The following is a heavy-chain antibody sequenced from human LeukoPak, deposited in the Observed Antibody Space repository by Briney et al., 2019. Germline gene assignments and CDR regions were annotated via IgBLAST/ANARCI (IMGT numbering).Heavy chain of an antibody. CDR1: GGSISSGSYY. Sequence: SQTLSLTCTVSGGSISSGSYYWRWIRQPAGKGLEWIGRIYTSGSTNYNPSLKTRATISVDTSKNQFSLKLSSVTAADTAVYYCARVTMTGYYYYYMDVWGKGTTVTVSS. CDR2: IYTSGST. CDR3: ARVTMTGYYYYYMDV. J-gene: IGHJ6*03. D-gene: IGHD3-22*01. V-gene: IGHV4-61*02.